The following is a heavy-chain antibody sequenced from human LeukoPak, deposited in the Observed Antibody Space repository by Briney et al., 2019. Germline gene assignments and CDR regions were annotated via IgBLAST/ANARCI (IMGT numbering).Heavy chain of an antibody. CDR1: GYTFTGCF. J-gene: IGHJ4*02. Sequence: ASVKVSCTASGYTFTGCFIHYVRQAPGQGLEWMGWIDPNSDNIRYSETFKDRVTMTRDTSTNTAYMELSWPRSDDTAVYYCARSAYNYGYVYFDHWGQGTLVIVSS. CDR3: ARSAYNYGYVYFDH. CDR2: IDPNSDNI. D-gene: IGHD5-18*01. V-gene: IGHV1-2*02.